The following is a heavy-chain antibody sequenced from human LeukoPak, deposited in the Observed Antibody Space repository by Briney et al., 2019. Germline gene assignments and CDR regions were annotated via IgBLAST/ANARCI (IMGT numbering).Heavy chain of an antibody. D-gene: IGHD3-9*01. V-gene: IGHV4-34*01. CDR2: INPSRNT. CDR3: ARGPSERYFDWLPLGDYYYMDV. Sequence: PSETLSLTCAVFGGSFSGYYWNWIRQPPGKGLEWIGQINPSRNTNYNPSLKSRVTISVDTSKKQFSLKLSSVTAADTAVYYCARGPSERYFDWLPLGDYYYMDVWGKGTTVTVSS. CDR1: GGSFSGYY. J-gene: IGHJ6*03.